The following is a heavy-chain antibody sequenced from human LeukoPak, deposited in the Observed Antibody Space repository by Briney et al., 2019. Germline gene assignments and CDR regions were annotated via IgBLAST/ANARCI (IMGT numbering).Heavy chain of an antibody. D-gene: IGHD1-20*01. CDR1: GYTFIGYY. V-gene: IGHV1-2*02. CDR3: ARETGGSTLITLPSND. CDR2: INPNSGGT. J-gene: IGHJ4*02. Sequence: VKVSCKASGYTFIGYYLHWVRQAPGQGLEWMGWINPNSGGTNYAQKFQGRVTMTRDTSISTAYMELSSLRFDDTAVYYCARETGGSTLITLPSNDWGQGTLVTVSS.